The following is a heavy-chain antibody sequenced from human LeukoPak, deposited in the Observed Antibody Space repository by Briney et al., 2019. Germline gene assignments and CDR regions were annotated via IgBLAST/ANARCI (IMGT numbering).Heavy chain of an antibody. D-gene: IGHD3-3*01. V-gene: IGHV6-1*01. CDR3: GRETDFGVVTN. CDR2: TYYRSQQWHS. J-gene: IGHJ4*02. CDR1: GDSVSSNGAS. Sequence: SQTLSLTCALSGDSVSSNGASWNWIRQSPSRGLEWLGRTYYRSQQWHSDYAPSVKGRITLNPDTSKNQFSLQLNSVTPEDTAVYYCGRETDFGVVTNWGQGTLVTVSS.